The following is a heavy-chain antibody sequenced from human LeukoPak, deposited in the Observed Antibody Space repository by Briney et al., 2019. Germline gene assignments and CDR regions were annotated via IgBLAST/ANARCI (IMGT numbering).Heavy chain of an antibody. V-gene: IGHV5-51*01. D-gene: IGHD6-19*01. Sequence: GESLKISCKGSGYSFTSYWIGWVRQMPGKGLEWMGIIYPGDSDTRYSPSFQGQITISADKSISTAYLQWSSLKASDTAMYYCALIGAQWLNWFDPWGQGTLVTVSS. CDR2: IYPGDSDT. CDR1: GYSFTSYW. CDR3: ALIGAQWLNWFDP. J-gene: IGHJ5*02.